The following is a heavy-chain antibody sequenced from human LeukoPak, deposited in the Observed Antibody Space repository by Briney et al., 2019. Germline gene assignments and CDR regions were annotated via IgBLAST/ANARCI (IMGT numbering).Heavy chain of an antibody. Sequence: PGGSLRLSCAASGFTFSSYAMSWVRQAPGKGLEWVGRIKSKTDGGTTDYAAPVKGRFTISRDDSKNTLYLQMNSLKTEDTAVYYCTTPIVVPAAIRSRWWFDPWGQGTLVTVSS. CDR3: TTPIVVPAAIRSRWWFDP. CDR2: IKSKTDGGTT. CDR1: GFTFSSYA. J-gene: IGHJ5*02. V-gene: IGHV3-15*01. D-gene: IGHD2-2*02.